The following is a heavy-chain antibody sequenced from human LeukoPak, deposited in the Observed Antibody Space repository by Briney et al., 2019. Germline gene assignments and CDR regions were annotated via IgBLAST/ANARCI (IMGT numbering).Heavy chain of an antibody. D-gene: IGHD1-1*01. V-gene: IGHV1-18*04. CDR1: GYTFTGYY. Sequence: ASVKVSCKASGYTFTGYYMHWVRQAPGQGLEWVGWISAYNGYTNYAQKLHGRVNMTTDTSTSTAYMELRRLRSNDKAVDYCAKRGEGPKEDAYDIWGQGTMVTVSS. J-gene: IGHJ3*02. CDR3: AKRGEGPKEDAYDI. CDR2: ISAYNGYT.